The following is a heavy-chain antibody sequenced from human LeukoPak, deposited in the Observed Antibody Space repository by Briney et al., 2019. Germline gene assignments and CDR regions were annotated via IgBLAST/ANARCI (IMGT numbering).Heavy chain of an antibody. CDR3: AREGCSSTSCTGWFDP. CDR2: TNPNSGGT. Sequence: ASVKVSCKASGYTFTGYYMHWVRQAPGQGLEWMGWTNPNSGGTNYAQKFQGRVTMTRDTSISTAYMEPSRLRSDDTAVYCCAREGCSSTSCTGWFDPWGQGTLVTVSS. V-gene: IGHV1-2*02. D-gene: IGHD2-2*01. CDR1: GYTFTGYY. J-gene: IGHJ5*02.